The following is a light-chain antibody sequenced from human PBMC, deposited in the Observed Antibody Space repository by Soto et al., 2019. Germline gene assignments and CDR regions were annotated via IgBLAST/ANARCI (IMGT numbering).Light chain of an antibody. CDR3: AAWDDSLNGYV. J-gene: IGLJ1*01. Sequence: QSVLTQPPSASGTPGQRVTISCSGSSSNIGRNTVNWYQQLPGTAPRLLIYNNNQRPSGVPDRFSGSKSGTSASLAISGLQYEDEADYYCAAWDDSLNGYVFGAGTQLTVL. CDR1: SSNIGRNT. CDR2: NNN. V-gene: IGLV1-44*01.